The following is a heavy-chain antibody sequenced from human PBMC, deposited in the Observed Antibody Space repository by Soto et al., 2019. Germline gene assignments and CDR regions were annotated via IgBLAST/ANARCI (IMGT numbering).Heavy chain of an antibody. CDR1: GGSISSYY. CDR2: IYYSGST. J-gene: IGHJ6*02. Sequence: SETLSLTCTVSGGSISSYYWSWIRQPPGKGLEWIGYIYYSGSTNYNPSLKSRVTISVDTSKNQFSLKLSSVTAADTAVYYCARGNSIAAGQYYYHGMDVWGQGTTVTVSS. CDR3: ARGNSIAAGQYYYHGMDV. V-gene: IGHV4-59*01. D-gene: IGHD6-13*01.